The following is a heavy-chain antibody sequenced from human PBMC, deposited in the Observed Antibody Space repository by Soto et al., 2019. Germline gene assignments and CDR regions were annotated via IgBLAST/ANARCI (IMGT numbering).Heavy chain of an antibody. CDR2: ISYDGSNK. CDR3: SKGFGGHIRLFDF. J-gene: IGHJ5*01. CDR1: GFTFSTYG. Sequence: GGSLRLSCAASGFTFSTYGMHWVRQAPGKGLEWVAVISYDGSNKYYADSVKGRFTISRDNSKNMLYLQMNSLRAEDTAVYYCSKGFGGHIRLFDFWGQGSLVTVSS. D-gene: IGHD2-21*01. V-gene: IGHV3-30*18.